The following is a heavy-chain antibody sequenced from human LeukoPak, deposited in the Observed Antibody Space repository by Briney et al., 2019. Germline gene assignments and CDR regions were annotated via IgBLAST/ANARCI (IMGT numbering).Heavy chain of an antibody. D-gene: IGHD6-13*01. CDR3: ANRGISYSSSWYHVY. V-gene: IGHV3-23*01. J-gene: IGHJ4*02. CDR1: RFTFNSYA. CDR2: INGNGYIT. Sequence: GGSLRLSCAASRFTFNSYAVNWVRQAPGKGLEWVSGINGNGYITYYADSVRGRFTISRDNSKNTLYLQMNSLRAEDTAVYFCANRGISYSSSWYHVYWGQGTLVTVSP.